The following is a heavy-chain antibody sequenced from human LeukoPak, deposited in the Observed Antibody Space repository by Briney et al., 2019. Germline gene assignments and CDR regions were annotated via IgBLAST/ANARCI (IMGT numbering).Heavy chain of an antibody. Sequence: PSETLSLTCTVSGGSISSYYWSWIRQPPGKGLEWIGEVHLSGSTNYNPSLKSRVTISVDTSKNQFSLKLSSVTAADTAVYYCARGRYYLDYWGQGTLVTVSS. CDR2: VHLSGST. V-gene: IGHV4-34*01. CDR3: ARGRYYLDY. J-gene: IGHJ4*02. CDR1: GGSISSYY. D-gene: IGHD2-15*01.